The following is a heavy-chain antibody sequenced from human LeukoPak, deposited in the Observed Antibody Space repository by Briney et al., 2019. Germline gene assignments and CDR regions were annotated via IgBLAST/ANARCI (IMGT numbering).Heavy chain of an antibody. CDR3: ARVWLDYGDYYFDY. D-gene: IGHD4-17*01. V-gene: IGHV4-59*01. CDR1: GGSISSYY. J-gene: IGHJ4*02. CDR2: IYYSGST. Sequence: SESLSLTCTVSGGSISSYYGSWIRQPPGKGLEWIGYIYYSGSTNYNPSLKSRVTISVDSSKNQFSLKLSSVTAADTAVYYCARVWLDYGDYYFDYWGQGTLVTVSS.